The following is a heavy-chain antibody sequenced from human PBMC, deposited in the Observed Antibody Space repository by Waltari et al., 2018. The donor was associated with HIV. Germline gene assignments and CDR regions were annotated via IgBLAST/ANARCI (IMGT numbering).Heavy chain of an antibody. D-gene: IGHD6-13*01. J-gene: IGHJ4*02. Sequence: QVQLVQSGAEVKKPGASVKVSCKASGYTFNNYGITWVRQAPGQGLEWMGWINIYNGFTDYAERLQGRITMIADTSTTTAYMELRNLRSDDTAVYYCARADNKSWYFFDYWGQGTLVTVSS. CDR2: INIYNGFT. CDR3: ARADNKSWYFFDY. V-gene: IGHV1-18*01. CDR1: GYTFNNYG.